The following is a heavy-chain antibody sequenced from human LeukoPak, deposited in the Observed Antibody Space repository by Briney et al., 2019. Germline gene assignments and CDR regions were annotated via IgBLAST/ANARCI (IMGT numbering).Heavy chain of an antibody. CDR3: ARDGTSTDDY. CDR2: VSYDGSKK. CDR1: GFTFSSYG. J-gene: IGHJ4*02. V-gene: IGHV3-30*03. Sequence: GGSLRLSCAASGFTFSSYGMHWVRQPPGKGLEWVGFVSYDGSKKFYADFVKGRFSISRDNSKNTLYVQMNSLGADDTAVYYCARDGTSTDDYWGQGTLVTVSS. D-gene: IGHD2-2*01.